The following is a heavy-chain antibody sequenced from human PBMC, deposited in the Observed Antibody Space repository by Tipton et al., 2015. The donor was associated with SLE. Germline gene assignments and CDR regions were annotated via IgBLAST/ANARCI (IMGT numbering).Heavy chain of an antibody. CDR2: ISYNGRSK. CDR3: CPIGAHLAPLYYFDY. V-gene: IGHV3-30*04. J-gene: IGHJ4*02. CDR1: GFTFSSYD. Sequence: QLVQSGGGFVKPGGSLRLSCAASGFTFSSYDLHWVRQAPGKGLEWVAVISYNGRSKYYADSVKGRFTISRDNSKNTLYLQMNSLRAEDTAVYYCCPIGAHLAPLYYFDYWGQGTLVTVSS. D-gene: IGHD6-6*01.